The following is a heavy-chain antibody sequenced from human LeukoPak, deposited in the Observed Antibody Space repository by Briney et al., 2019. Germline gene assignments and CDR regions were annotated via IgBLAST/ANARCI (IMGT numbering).Heavy chain of an antibody. D-gene: IGHD1-14*01. CDR2: INPSGSSS. J-gene: IGHJ4*02. CDR1: GYPYTSFY. CDR3: APGTRPHRPYHLDY. Sequence: GASVNVSCKSSGYPYTSFYRHWVRQAPGQGLEYMGFINPSGSSSNFAHQFQDRLTMTRDTSTTTVYMELSGLTYEDSAVYYCAPGTRPHRPYHLDYCGQGTLVTVSS. V-gene: IGHV1-46*03.